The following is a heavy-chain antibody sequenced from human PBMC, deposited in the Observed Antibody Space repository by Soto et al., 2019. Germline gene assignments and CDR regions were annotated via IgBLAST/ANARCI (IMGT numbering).Heavy chain of an antibody. CDR3: ARHPWDQLLYVGWFDP. CDR2: IYYSGST. CDR1: GGSISSGGYY. V-gene: IGHV4-31*03. D-gene: IGHD2-2*02. Sequence: SETLSLTCTVSGGSISSGGYYWSWIRQHPGKGLEWIGHIYYSGSTYYNPSLKSRVTISVDTSKNQFSLKLSSVTAADTAVYYCARHPWDQLLYVGWFDPWGQGTLVTVSS. J-gene: IGHJ5*02.